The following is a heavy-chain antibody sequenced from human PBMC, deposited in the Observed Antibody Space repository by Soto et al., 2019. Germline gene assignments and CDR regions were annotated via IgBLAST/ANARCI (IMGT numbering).Heavy chain of an antibody. CDR2: INPKSGGT. D-gene: IGHD2-8*01. V-gene: IGHV1-2*04. Sequence: ASVKVSCKASGYSFTGYHIRWVRQAPGQGLEWLGRINPKSGGTSTAQKFQGWVTMTRDRSISTVYMELTRLRSDDTAVYFCARGHSTDCSNGVCSFFYNHEMDVWGQGTTVTVSS. J-gene: IGHJ6*02. CDR1: GYSFTGYH. CDR3: ARGHSTDCSNGVCSFFYNHEMDV.